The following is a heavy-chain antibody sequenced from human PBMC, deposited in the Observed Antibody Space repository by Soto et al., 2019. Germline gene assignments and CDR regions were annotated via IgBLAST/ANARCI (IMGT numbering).Heavy chain of an antibody. D-gene: IGHD3-22*01. V-gene: IGHV3-21*01. CDR3: VAYSYDSSGHPFDY. CDR1: GFTFSRCS. CDR2: ISSSSAYI. J-gene: IGHJ4*02. Sequence: GGSLRLSCAASGFTFSRCSMNWVRQAPGKGLEWVASISSSSAYIYYGDSVKGRFTISRDNAKNSLSMQMNSLRAEDTAVYYCVAYSYDSSGHPFDYWGLGTLVTVSS.